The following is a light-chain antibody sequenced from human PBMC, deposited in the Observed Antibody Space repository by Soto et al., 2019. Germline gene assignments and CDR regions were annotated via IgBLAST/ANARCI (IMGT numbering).Light chain of an antibody. Sequence: DIQMTQSPSSLSASVRDRVTITCQARQDITNHLNWYQQKPGKAPKLLISDASNLELAVPSRFSGSGSGTDFTFTISSLQPEDIATYFCQQYDNLPFTFGPGTKVDIK. J-gene: IGKJ3*01. CDR3: QQYDNLPFT. CDR2: DAS. CDR1: QDITNH. V-gene: IGKV1-33*01.